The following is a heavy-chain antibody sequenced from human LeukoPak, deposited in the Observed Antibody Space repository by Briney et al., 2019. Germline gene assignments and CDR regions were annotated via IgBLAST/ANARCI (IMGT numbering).Heavy chain of an antibody. CDR1: GFTFSSSW. V-gene: IGHV3-7*04. CDR2: INQDGGEI. J-gene: IGHJ5*02. CDR3: VRAHHPGGWFDP. D-gene: IGHD3-10*01. Sequence: GRSLRLSCAASGFTFSSSWMTWVRQAPGKGLEWVASINQDGGEIHYVDSVKGRLTISRDNAKNSLYLQMNSLTAEDTAVHYCVRAHHPGGWFDPWGQGTLVTVSS.